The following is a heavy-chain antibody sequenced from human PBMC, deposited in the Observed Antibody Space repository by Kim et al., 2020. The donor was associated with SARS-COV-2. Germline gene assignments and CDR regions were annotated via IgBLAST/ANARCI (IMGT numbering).Heavy chain of an antibody. CDR3: AKDSGYYDFWSGYSMYFDY. CDR2: ISGSGGST. D-gene: IGHD3-3*01. V-gene: IGHV3-23*01. CDR1: GFTFSSYA. J-gene: IGHJ4*02. Sequence: GGSLRLSCAASGFTFSSYAMSWVRQAPGKGLEWVSAISGSGGSTYYADSVKGRFTISRDNSKNTLYLQMNSLRAEDTAVYYCAKDSGYYDFWSGYSMYFDYWGQGTLVIVSS.